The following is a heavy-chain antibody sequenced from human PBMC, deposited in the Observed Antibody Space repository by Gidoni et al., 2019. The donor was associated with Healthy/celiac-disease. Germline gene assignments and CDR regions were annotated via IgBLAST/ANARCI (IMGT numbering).Heavy chain of an antibody. CDR2: IYYSGST. J-gene: IGHJ2*01. CDR3: ARHVGVAGTVDWYFDL. D-gene: IGHD6-19*01. Sequence: QLQLQESGPGLVKPSETLSLTCTVSGGSISSSSYYWGWIRQPPGKGLEWIGSIYYSGSTYYNPSLKSRVTISVDTSKNQFSLKLSSVTAADTAVYYCARHVGVAGTVDWYFDLWGRGTLVTVSS. V-gene: IGHV4-39*01. CDR1: GGSISSSSYY.